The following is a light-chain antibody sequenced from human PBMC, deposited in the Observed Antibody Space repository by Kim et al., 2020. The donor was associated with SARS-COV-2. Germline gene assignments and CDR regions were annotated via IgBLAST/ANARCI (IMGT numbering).Light chain of an antibody. J-gene: IGLJ2*01. Sequence: QSITISCTGTKSDVGGYNFVSWYQQHPGKAPKLMIYAVSNRPSGVSNRYSGSKSGNTASLTISGLQAEDEADYYCSSYTGGTTLVVFGGGTQLTVL. V-gene: IGLV2-14*03. CDR3: SSYTGGTTLVV. CDR2: AVS. CDR1: KSDVGGYNF.